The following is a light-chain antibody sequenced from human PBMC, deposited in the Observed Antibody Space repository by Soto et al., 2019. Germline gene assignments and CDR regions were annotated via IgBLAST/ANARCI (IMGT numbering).Light chain of an antibody. CDR1: SGNIVSNY. V-gene: IGLV6-57*01. Sequence: NFTLTQPHSVSESPGKTVTISCTRSSGNIVSNYVQWYQQRPGSSPTTVIYEDDDRPSGVPDRFSGSIDTSSNSASLTISGLKTEDEADYYCQSYDADILIFGGGTKLTVL. CDR3: QSYDADILI. CDR2: EDD. J-gene: IGLJ2*01.